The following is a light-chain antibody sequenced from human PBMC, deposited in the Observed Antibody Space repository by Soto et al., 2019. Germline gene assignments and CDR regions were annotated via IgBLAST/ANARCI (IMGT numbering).Light chain of an antibody. Sequence: IVMTQSPATLSVSPGERATLSCRASQSISSNLAWYQQKSGQAPRLLIYGASTRATGIPARFSGSGSWTEFTLTIISMQSADFAVYYSQHYSTWPPETFGPGTKVEIK. J-gene: IGKJ1*01. CDR3: QHYSTWPPET. V-gene: IGKV3-15*01. CDR2: GAS. CDR1: QSISSN.